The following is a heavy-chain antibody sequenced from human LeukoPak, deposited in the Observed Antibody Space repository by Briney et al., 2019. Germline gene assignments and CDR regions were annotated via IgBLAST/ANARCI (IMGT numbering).Heavy chain of an antibody. V-gene: IGHV3-33*01. D-gene: IGHD6-19*01. CDR2: IWYDGSNK. J-gene: IGHJ4*02. CDR3: ARDHSSGWYSDYFDY. Sequence: PGGSLRLSCAASGFTFSSYGMHWVRQAPGKGLEWVAVIWYDGSNKYYADSVKGRFTISRDNSKNTLYLQMNSLRAEDTAVYYRARDHSSGWYSDYFDYWGQGTLVTVSS. CDR1: GFTFSSYG.